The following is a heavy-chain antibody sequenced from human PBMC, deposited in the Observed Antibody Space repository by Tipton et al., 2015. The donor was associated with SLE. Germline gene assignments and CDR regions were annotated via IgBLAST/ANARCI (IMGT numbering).Heavy chain of an antibody. V-gene: IGHV3-48*03. CDR2: ISSSGSTI. J-gene: IGHJ4*02. CDR1: GFTFSSYE. D-gene: IGHD6-13*01. Sequence: SLRLSCAASGFTFSSYEMNWVRQAPGKGLEWVSYISSSGSTIYYADSVKGRFTISRDNAKNSLYLQMNSLRAEDTAVYYCARDWGSSYFDYWGQGTLVTVSS. CDR3: ARDWGSSYFDY.